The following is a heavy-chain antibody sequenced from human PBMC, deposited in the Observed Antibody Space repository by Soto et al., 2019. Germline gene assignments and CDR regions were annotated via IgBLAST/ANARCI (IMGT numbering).Heavy chain of an antibody. V-gene: IGHV3-7*01. Sequence: PGGSLRLSCAASGFTFSSYWMSWVRQAPGKGLEWVANIKQDGSEKYYVDSVKGRFTISRDNAKNSLYLQMNSLRAEDTAVYYCARCGYCSSMESLDAFDIWGQGTMVTVSS. CDR2: IKQDGSEK. D-gene: IGHD2-2*01. CDR1: GFTFSSYW. CDR3: ARCGYCSSMESLDAFDI. J-gene: IGHJ3*02.